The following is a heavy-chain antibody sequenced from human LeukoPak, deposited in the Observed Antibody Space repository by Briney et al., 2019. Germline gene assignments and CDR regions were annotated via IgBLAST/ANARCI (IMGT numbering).Heavy chain of an antibody. CDR2: IIPIFGTA. D-gene: IGHD6-19*01. CDR3: ARGEFIAVAGTASFDY. CDR1: GYTFTSYY. Sequence: ASVKVSCKASGYTFTSYYMHWVRQAPGQGLEWMGRIIPIFGTANYAQKFQGRVTITTDESTSTAYMELSSLRSEDTAVYYCARGEFIAVAGTASFDYWGQGTLVTVSS. V-gene: IGHV1-69*05. J-gene: IGHJ4*02.